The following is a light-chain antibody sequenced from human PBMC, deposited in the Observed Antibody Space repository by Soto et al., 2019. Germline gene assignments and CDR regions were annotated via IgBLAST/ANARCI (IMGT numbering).Light chain of an antibody. Sequence: QSALTQPPSASGSPGQSVTISCSGTSTDIGGYDFVSWYQQQPGKAPRLLIYEVYKRPAGVPDRFSGSKSGNTASLTVSGLQDEDEADYYRASFARSKDPCVVFGGGTKLTVL. CDR3: ASFARSKDPCVV. CDR1: STDIGGYDF. V-gene: IGLV2-8*01. CDR2: EVY. J-gene: IGLJ2*01.